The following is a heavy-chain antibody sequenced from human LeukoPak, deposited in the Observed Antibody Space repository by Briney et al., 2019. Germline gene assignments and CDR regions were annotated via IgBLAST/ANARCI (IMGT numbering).Heavy chain of an antibody. CDR1: GFTFSSYA. V-gene: IGHV3-23*01. D-gene: IGHD6-13*01. CDR3: AKDPAQQLVLDF. J-gene: IGHJ4*02. Sequence: PGGSLRLSCAASGFTFSSYAMSWVRQAPGEGLEWVSSIIGSGSSTYYEDSVKGRFTISRDNSKNTLFLHMNRQRAEDTAVYYCAKDPAQQLVLDFWGQGTLVTVSS. CDR2: IIGSGSST.